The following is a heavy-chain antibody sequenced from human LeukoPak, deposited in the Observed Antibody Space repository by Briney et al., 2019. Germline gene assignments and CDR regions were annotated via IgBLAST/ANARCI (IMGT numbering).Heavy chain of an antibody. J-gene: IGHJ4*02. V-gene: IGHV3-64D*06. CDR2: ISSNGGST. D-gene: IGHD5-12*01. Sequence: GGSLRLSCSASGFTFSSYAMHWVRQAPGKGLEYVSAISSNGGSTYYADSVKGSFTISRDNSKNTLYLQMGSLRAEDTAVYYCVKGQYSGYDAGFDYWGQGTLVTVSS. CDR1: GFTFSSYA. CDR3: VKGQYSGYDAGFDY.